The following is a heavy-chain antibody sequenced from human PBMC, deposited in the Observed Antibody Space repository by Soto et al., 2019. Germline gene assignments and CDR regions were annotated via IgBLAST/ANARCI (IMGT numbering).Heavy chain of an antibody. CDR1: GGSISTSRSY. D-gene: IGHD2-21*01. CDR3: ARQPTTGDTDLWFDP. V-gene: IGHV4-39*01. CDR2: IFYSGRT. J-gene: IGHJ5*02. Sequence: QLQLLESGPGLVKASETLSLTCNVSGGSISTSRSYWAWIRQPPGKGLEWLANIFYSGRTYYNPSLASRVPVSVDTSKNEFSLKLRSVTAADTAVYYCARQPTTGDTDLWFDPWGQGTLVTVSS.